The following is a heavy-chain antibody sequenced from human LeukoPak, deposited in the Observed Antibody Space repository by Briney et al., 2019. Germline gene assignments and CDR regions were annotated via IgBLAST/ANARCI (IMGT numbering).Heavy chain of an antibody. D-gene: IGHD3-10*01. CDR3: ARVFSLSDYYGSGSSYYYYMDV. CDR1: GGTFSSYV. CDR2: IIPIFGTA. Sequence: SVKVSCKTSGGTFSSYVISWVRQAPGQGLEWMGGIIPIFGTANYAQKFQDRVTITADESTSTAYMELSSLRSEDTAMYYCARVFSLSDYYGSGSSYYYYMDVWGKGTTVTISS. V-gene: IGHV1-69*13. J-gene: IGHJ6*03.